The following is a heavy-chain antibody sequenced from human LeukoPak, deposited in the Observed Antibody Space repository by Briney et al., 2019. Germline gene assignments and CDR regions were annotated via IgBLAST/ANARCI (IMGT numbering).Heavy chain of an antibody. D-gene: IGHD2-15*01. J-gene: IGHJ4*02. Sequence: GGSLRLSCAASGFTFSSYAMHWVRQAPGKGLEWVAVISYDGSNKYYADSVKGRFTISRDNSKNTLFLQMNNLRVEDTAVYYCVRQVQEDYWGQGTLVTVSS. CDR3: VRQVQEDY. V-gene: IGHV3-30-3*01. CDR2: ISYDGSNK. CDR1: GFTFSSYA.